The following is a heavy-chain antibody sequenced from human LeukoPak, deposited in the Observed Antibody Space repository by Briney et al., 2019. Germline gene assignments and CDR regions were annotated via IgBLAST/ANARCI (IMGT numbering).Heavy chain of an antibody. D-gene: IGHD6-13*01. CDR3: ASVYSSSWFPFLDY. CDR2: IRVDGSNT. CDR1: GFTFSNYG. Sequence: GGSLRLSCAASGFTFSNYGMHWVRQALGKGLEWVAFIRVDGSNTYYVDSVKGRFTISRDNSKNTLYLQMNSLRPEDTAVYYCASVYSSSWFPFLDYWGQGTLVTVSS. J-gene: IGHJ4*02. V-gene: IGHV3-30*02.